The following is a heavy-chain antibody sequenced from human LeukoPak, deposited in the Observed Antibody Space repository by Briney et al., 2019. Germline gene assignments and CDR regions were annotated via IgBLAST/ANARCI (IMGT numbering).Heavy chain of an antibody. CDR3: ARDEQQEDWFDP. CDR2: IYHSGST. Sequence: KTSETLSLTCAVSGYSISSGYYWGWIRQPPGKGLEWIGSIYHSGSTYYNPSLKSRVTISVDTSKNQFSLKLSSVTAADTAVYYCARDEQQEDWFDPWGQGTLVTVSS. CDR1: GYSISSGYY. V-gene: IGHV4-38-2*02. D-gene: IGHD6-13*01. J-gene: IGHJ5*02.